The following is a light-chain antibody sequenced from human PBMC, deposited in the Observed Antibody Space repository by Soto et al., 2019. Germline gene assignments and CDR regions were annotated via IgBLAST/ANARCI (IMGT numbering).Light chain of an antibody. J-gene: IGKJ1*01. Sequence: DIQMTQSPSSLSASVGDSVTITCRASQSISSYLNWYQQKPGKAHKLLIYAASSLQSGVPSRFSGSGSGTDFTLTISSLQPEDFATYYCKQSYSTLWTFGKGNKVDIK. CDR3: KQSYSTLWT. CDR1: QSISSY. V-gene: IGKV1-39*01. CDR2: AAS.